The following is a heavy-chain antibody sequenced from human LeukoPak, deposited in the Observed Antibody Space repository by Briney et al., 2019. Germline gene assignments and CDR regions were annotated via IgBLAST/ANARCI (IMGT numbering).Heavy chain of an antibody. CDR3: ARLMEYGYIDY. Sequence: GASVKVSCKASGYTFTGYYMHWVRQAPGQGLEWMGWINPNSGVTNYAQKFQGRVTMTRDTSINTAYMELSSLRSDDTAVYFCARLMEYGYIDYWGQGTLVTVSS. D-gene: IGHD2/OR15-2a*01. CDR2: INPNSGVT. V-gene: IGHV1-2*02. J-gene: IGHJ4*02. CDR1: GYTFTGYY.